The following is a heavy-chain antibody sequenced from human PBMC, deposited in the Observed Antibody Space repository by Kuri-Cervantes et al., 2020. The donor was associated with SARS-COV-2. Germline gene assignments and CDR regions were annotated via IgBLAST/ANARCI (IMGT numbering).Heavy chain of an antibody. V-gene: IGHV1-3*01. CDR1: GYTFTSYA. Sequence: ASVKVSCKASGYTFTSYAMHWVRQAPGQRLKWMGWINAGNGNTKYSQKFQGRVTITRDTSASTAYMELSSLRSEDTAVHYCAREYYDSSGYYYYYYYGMDVWGQGTTVTVSS. CDR3: AREYYDSSGYYYYYYYGMDV. D-gene: IGHD3-22*01. CDR2: INAGNGNT. J-gene: IGHJ6*02.